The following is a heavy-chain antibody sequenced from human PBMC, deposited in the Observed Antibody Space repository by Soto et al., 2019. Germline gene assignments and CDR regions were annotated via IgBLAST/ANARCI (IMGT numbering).Heavy chain of an antibody. CDR2: INPSGGST. Sequence: GASVKVSCKASGYSFTNYYMHWVRQAPGQGLEWMGTINPSGGSTSYAQKFQGRVTMTRDTSTSTVYMEVNSLSSEDTAVYYCVRAGSGSFYSWFDPWGQGTVVTVSS. V-gene: IGHV1-46*01. D-gene: IGHD1-26*01. CDR1: GYSFTNYY. J-gene: IGHJ5*02. CDR3: VRAGSGSFYSWFDP.